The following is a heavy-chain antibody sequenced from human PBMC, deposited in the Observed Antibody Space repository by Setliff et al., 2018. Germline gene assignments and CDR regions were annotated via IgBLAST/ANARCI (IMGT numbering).Heavy chain of an antibody. CDR1: GFTFSNYW. D-gene: IGHD3-10*01. Sequence: LRLSCAASGFTFSNYWMHWVRQAPGKGLVWVSRINSDGTSTAYADSVKGRFSISRDNAKNSLYLQMNSLRADDTAVYYCARPGRSNYWDSFDYWGQGTLVTVSS. V-gene: IGHV3-74*01. J-gene: IGHJ4*02. CDR2: INSDGTST. CDR3: ARPGRSNYWDSFDY.